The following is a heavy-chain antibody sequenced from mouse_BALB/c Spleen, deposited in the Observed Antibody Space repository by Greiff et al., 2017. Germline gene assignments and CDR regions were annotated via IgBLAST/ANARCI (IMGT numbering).Heavy chain of an antibody. D-gene: IGHD3-2*01. V-gene: IGHV1-69*01. CDR1: GYTFTDYW. CDR2: IDTSDSYT. Sequence: QVQLQQPGAELVMPGASVKMSCKASGYTFTDYWMHWVKQRPGQGLEWIGAIDTSDSYTSYNQKFKGKATLTVDESSSTAYLQLSSLTSEDSAVYYCARGGRQLGLHPPGDYWGQGTSVTVSS. J-gene: IGHJ4*01. CDR3: ARGGRQLGLHPPGDY.